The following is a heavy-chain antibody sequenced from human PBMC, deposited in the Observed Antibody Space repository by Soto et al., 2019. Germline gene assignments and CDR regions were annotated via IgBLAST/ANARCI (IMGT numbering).Heavy chain of an antibody. CDR1: GGSITNYY. D-gene: IGHD5-18*01. V-gene: IGHV4-59*01. CDR3: ARDRGYSNWYDP. Sequence: QVQLQESGPGLVKPSETLSLTCTVSGGSITNYYWSWIRQSPGKGLEWIGYIYYSGSTHYNPSLQSRVTMSVDTSNNQFYLKLTSVTAADTAMYYCARDRGYSNWYDPWGQGTLVTVSS. CDR2: IYYSGST. J-gene: IGHJ5*02.